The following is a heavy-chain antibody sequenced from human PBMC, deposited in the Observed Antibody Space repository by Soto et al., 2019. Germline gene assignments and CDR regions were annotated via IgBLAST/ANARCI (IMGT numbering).Heavy chain of an antibody. D-gene: IGHD3-3*01. V-gene: IGHV3-30*18. CDR1: GFTFSSYG. CDR2: ISYDGSNK. CDR3: AKDGVDYDFWSGYLDY. J-gene: IGHJ4*02. Sequence: ESGGGVVQPGRSLRLSCAASGFTFSSYGMHWVRQAPGKGLEWVAVISYDGSNKYYADSVKGRFTISRDNSKNTLYLQMNSLRAEDTAVYYCAKDGVDYDFWSGYLDYWGQGTLVTVSS.